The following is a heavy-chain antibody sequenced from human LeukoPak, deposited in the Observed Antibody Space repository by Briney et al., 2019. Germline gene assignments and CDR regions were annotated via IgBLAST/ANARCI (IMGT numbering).Heavy chain of an antibody. V-gene: IGHV1-18*01. J-gene: IGHJ4*02. CDR1: GYTFTNYG. CDR3: ARTSTGTSPSKYYFDY. D-gene: IGHD1-1*01. CDR2: ISASNGDT. Sequence: ASVKVSCKASGYTFTNYGITWVRQAPGQGLEWMGWISASNGDTHYSEKFQDRITLTTDTSTSTAYMELRSLVSDDTAVYYCARTSTGTSPSKYYFDYWGQGTLVTVSS.